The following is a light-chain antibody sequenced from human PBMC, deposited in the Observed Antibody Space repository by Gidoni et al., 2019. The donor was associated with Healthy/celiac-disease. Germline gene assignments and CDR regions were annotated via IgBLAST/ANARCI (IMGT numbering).Light chain of an antibody. Sequence: EIVLTQSPATLSLSPGERATLSCRASQSVSSSLAWYQQQPGQAPRLLIYDASNRATGIPARFSGSGSGTDFTLTISSLEPEDFAVYYCQQRSNWPITFXQXTRLEIK. J-gene: IGKJ5*01. CDR1: QSVSSS. CDR2: DAS. V-gene: IGKV3-11*01. CDR3: QQRSNWPIT.